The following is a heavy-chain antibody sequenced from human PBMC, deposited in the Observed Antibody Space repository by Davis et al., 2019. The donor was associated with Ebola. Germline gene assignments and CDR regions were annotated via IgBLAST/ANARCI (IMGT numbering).Heavy chain of an antibody. D-gene: IGHD5-12*01. J-gene: IGHJ4*02. V-gene: IGHV4-59*01. Sequence: PSETLSLTCTVSGGSINSDYWSWVRQPPGKGLEWIGYIYYSGSTNYNPSLKSRITISVDASKNQFSLRLNSVTAADTAVYYCARNSSGFGHFDYWGQGIQITVSS. CDR3: ARNSSGFGHFDY. CDR1: GGSINSDY. CDR2: IYYSGST.